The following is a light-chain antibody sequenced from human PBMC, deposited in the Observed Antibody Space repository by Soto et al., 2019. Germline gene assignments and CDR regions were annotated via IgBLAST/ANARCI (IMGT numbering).Light chain of an antibody. Sequence: QSVLTQPPSVSAAPGQKVTISCSGSSSNIGNNYVSWYQQLPGTAPKLLIYDSNKRPSGIPDRFSGSTSCTSATLGITGLETGDEADYYCGTWDSSRSAVVFGGGTKLTVL. CDR3: GTWDSSRSAVV. J-gene: IGLJ2*01. CDR2: DSN. V-gene: IGLV1-51*01. CDR1: SSNIGNNY.